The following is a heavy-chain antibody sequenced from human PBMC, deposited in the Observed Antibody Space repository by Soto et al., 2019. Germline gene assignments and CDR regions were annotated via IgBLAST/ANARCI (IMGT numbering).Heavy chain of an antibody. Sequence: GASVKVSCKASGYTFTSCGISWVRQAPGQGLEWVGWISAYNGNTNYAQKLQGRVTMTTDTSTSTAYMELRSLRSDDTAVYYCAREGDFWSTRLPQIDYWGQGTLVTVSS. CDR1: GYTFTSCG. J-gene: IGHJ4*02. CDR3: AREGDFWSTRLPQIDY. V-gene: IGHV1-18*01. CDR2: ISAYNGNT. D-gene: IGHD3-3*01.